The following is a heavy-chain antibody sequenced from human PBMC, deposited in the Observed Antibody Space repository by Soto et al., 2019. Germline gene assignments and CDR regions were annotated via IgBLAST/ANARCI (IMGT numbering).Heavy chain of an antibody. J-gene: IGHJ2*01. CDR3: ARLTSPSGSNWYLDL. D-gene: IGHD6-19*01. CDR2: ISYSGTT. V-gene: IGHV4-59*08. CDR1: GGSFSSYY. Sequence: QMQLQERGPGLVRPSETLSLTCSVSGGSFSSYYWTWIRQSPGKGLEWIGCISYSGTTYYNPSLRSRVTISVATSNNQFSLNLSSATAADTAVYYCARLTSPSGSNWYLDLWGRGTLVTVSS.